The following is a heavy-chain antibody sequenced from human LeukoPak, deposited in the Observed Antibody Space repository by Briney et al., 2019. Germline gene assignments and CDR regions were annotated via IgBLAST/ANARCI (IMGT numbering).Heavy chain of an antibody. CDR2: INPDGSTT. V-gene: IGHV3-74*01. D-gene: IGHD6-13*01. Sequence: GGSLRLSCAASGFTFSRYWIHWVRQAPGKGLEWVSRINPDGSTTTYADSVKGRFTISRDNAKNSLYLQMNSLRAEDTAVYYCARVRGSSSFDYWGQGTLVTVSS. CDR3: ARVRGSSSFDY. CDR1: GFTFSRYW. J-gene: IGHJ4*02.